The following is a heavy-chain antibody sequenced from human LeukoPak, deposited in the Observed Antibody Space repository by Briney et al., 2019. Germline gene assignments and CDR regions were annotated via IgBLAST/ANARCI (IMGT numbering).Heavy chain of an antibody. CDR1: GFTFSSYG. CDR2: ISYDGSNK. Sequence: PGGSLRLSCAASGFTFSSYGMHWVRQAPGKGLEWVAVISYDGSNKYYADSVKGRFTISRDNSKNTLYLQMNSLRAEDTAIYYCAKTPHVLRGGHYYFDYWGQGTLVTVSS. J-gene: IGHJ4*02. V-gene: IGHV3-30*18. D-gene: IGHD2/OR15-2a*01. CDR3: AKTPHVLRGGHYYFDY.